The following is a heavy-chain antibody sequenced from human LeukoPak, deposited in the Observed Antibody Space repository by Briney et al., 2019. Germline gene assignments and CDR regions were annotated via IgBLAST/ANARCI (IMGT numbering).Heavy chain of an antibody. D-gene: IGHD4-17*01. J-gene: IGHJ4*02. CDR3: AKSVTPYYFDY. CDR1: GGSISSYY. CDR2: IYYSGST. Sequence: SETLSPTCTVSGGSISSYYWSWIRQPPGKGLEWIGYIYYSGSTNYNPSLKSRVTISVDTSKNQFSLKLSSVTAADTAVYYCAKSVTPYYFDYWGQGTLVTVSS. V-gene: IGHV4-59*01.